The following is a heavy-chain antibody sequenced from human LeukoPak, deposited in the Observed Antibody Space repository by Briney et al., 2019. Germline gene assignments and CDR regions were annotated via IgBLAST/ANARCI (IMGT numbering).Heavy chain of an antibody. D-gene: IGHD5-18*01. CDR3: ARGARGYYSYGYFSWFDP. CDR2: IYTSGST. Sequence: PSQTLSLTCTVSGGSISSGSYYWSWIRQPAGKGLEWIGRIYTSGSTNYNPSLKSRVTISVDTSKNQFSLKLSSVTAADTAVYYCARGARGYYSYGYFSWFDPWGQGTLVTVSS. V-gene: IGHV4-61*02. J-gene: IGHJ5*02. CDR1: GGSISSGSYY.